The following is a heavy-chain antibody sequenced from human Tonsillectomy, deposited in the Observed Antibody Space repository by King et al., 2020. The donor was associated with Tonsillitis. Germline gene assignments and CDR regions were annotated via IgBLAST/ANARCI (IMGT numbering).Heavy chain of an antibody. J-gene: IGHJ4*02. D-gene: IGHD4-17*01. V-gene: IGHV4-61*02. Sequence: QLQESGPGLVKPSQTLSLTCTVSGGSISSGSSYWAWIRQPAGKGLEWIGRVYTSDSTNYNPSLKSRVTISVDTSKNQFSLKLSSVTAADTAVYFCARDLLTTGGTVDSWGPGTLAT. CDR1: GGSISSGSSY. CDR3: ARDLLTTGGTVDS. CDR2: VYTSDST.